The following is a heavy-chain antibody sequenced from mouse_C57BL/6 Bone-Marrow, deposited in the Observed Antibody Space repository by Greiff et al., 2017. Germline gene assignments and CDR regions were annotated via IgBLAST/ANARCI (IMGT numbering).Heavy chain of an antibody. J-gene: IGHJ3*01. CDR2: IDPEDGET. CDR1: GFNIKDYY. CDR3: ARGGAWFAY. V-gene: IGHV14-2*01. Sequence: EVQLQESGAELVKPGASVKLSCTASGFNIKDYYMHWVKQRTEQGLEWIGRIDPEDGETTYAPKFPGKATITADTSSNTAYLQLSSLTAEDTAVYYCARGGAWFAYWGQGTLVTVSA.